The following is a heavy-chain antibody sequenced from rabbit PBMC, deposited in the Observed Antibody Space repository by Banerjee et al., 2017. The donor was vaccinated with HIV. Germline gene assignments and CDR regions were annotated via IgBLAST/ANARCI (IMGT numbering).Heavy chain of an antibody. V-gene: IGHV1S45*01. CDR1: GFSFSSSYY. Sequence: QEQLVESGGGLVQPEGSLTLTCTASGFSFSSSYYMGWVRQAPGKGLEWIGCIYTGSSGSTYHASWAKGRFTISKTSSTTVTLQMTSLTAADTATYFCARDRDGDAGYGSLALWGPGTLVTVS. J-gene: IGHJ4*01. CDR2: IYTGSSGST. D-gene: IGHD7-1*01. CDR3: ARDRDGDAGYGSLAL.